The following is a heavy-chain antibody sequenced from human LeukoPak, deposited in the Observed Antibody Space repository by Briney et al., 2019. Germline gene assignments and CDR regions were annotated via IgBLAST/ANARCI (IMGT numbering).Heavy chain of an antibody. Sequence: SQTLSLTCTVSGGSFNGVIYYGSWIRQPPGRGLEWVGRIYTSGSTNYNPSLKSRVTISVDTSKNQFSLQLTSVTAADTAVYYCARAMRVDRFFDYWGQGILVTVSS. CDR2: IYTSGST. J-gene: IGHJ4*02. D-gene: IGHD5-12*01. CDR3: ARAMRVDRFFDY. CDR1: GGSFNGVIYY. V-gene: IGHV4-61*02.